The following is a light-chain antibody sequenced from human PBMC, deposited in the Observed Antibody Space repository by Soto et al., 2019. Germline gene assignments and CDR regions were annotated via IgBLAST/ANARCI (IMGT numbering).Light chain of an antibody. CDR3: SSYTTSNTRQIV. Sequence: QSALTQPASVSGSPGQSITIPCTGTSSDVGGYNYVSWYQHHPGKAPKLMIFDVSNRPSGVSNRFSGSKSGNTASLTISGLQPEDEADYYCSSYTTSNTRQIVFGTGTKLTAL. CDR1: SSDVGGYNY. J-gene: IGLJ1*01. CDR2: DVS. V-gene: IGLV2-14*03.